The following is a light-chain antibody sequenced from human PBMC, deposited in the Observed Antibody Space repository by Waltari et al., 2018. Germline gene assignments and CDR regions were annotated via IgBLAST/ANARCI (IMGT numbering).Light chain of an antibody. CDR3: AAWDGSLNGPV. J-gene: IGLJ3*02. CDR1: TSNIGTGA. CDR2: TND. Sequence: QSVLTQPPSVSGTPGQRVTISCSGGTSNIGTGAVTWYRHVPGTAPKLLFATNDRRPSGVPDRFSGARSGTSAFLAISGLQSDDEGDYYCAAWDGSLNGPVFGGGTKLTVL. V-gene: IGLV1-44*01.